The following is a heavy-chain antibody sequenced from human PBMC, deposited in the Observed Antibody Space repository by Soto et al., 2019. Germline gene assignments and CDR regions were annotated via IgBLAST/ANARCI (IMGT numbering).Heavy chain of an antibody. CDR3: ARRGPQYMDV. D-gene: IGHD3-10*01. V-gene: IGHV1-18*01. CDR1: VFGDG. CDR2: INVHNGQT. J-gene: IGHJ6*04. Sequence: QDQLVQSGAEVEKPGASVKVSCKASVFGDGISWVRQAPGQGLEWMGWINVHNGQTEYAQNFEGRVTMTSETSTNTGYMELRTLRPDDTAVYYCARRGPQYMDVWGKGTTVIVSS.